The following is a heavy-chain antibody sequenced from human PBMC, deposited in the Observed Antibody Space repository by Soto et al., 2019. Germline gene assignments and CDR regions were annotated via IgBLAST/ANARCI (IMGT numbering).Heavy chain of an antibody. CDR1: GDSVSSNSAA. Sequence: SQTLSLTCAISGDSVSSNSAAWNWIRQSPSRGLEWLGRTYYRSKWYNDYAVSVKSRITINPDTSKNQFSLQLNSVTLEDTAVYYCARASKTATTVRFDPWGQGTLVTVSS. V-gene: IGHV6-1*01. D-gene: IGHD1-7*01. CDR2: TYYRSKWYN. CDR3: ARASKTATTVRFDP. J-gene: IGHJ5*02.